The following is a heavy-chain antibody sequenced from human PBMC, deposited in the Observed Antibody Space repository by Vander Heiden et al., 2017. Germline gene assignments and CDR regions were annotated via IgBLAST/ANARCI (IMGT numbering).Heavy chain of an antibody. Sequence: EVQLVESGGGFVQPGRSLRLSSGASGSTFDGYALHLARQAPGKGLEWVSGISWNSGSIGYADSVKGRFTISRDNAKNSLYLQMNSLRAEDTALYYCAKDTVYDSSGYFDYWGQGSLVTVSS. CDR1: GSTFDGYA. D-gene: IGHD3-22*01. J-gene: IGHJ4*02. V-gene: IGHV3-9*01. CDR3: AKDTVYDSSGYFDY. CDR2: ISWNSGSI.